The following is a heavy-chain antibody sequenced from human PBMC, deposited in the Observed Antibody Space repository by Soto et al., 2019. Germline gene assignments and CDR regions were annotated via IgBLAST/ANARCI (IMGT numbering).Heavy chain of an antibody. J-gene: IGHJ4*02. CDR2: IYFTGGT. CDR1: GDSVRSGSFY. V-gene: IGHV4-61*01. D-gene: IGHD2-21*02. Sequence: QVHLQESGPGLVKPSETLSLTCAVSGDSVRSGSFYWSWIRQPPGKGLEWIGYIYFTGGTNYNPSLNSRVTMPLDTSKNQFSLNLNSVTAADTAVYFCAIERRSTAYLDYWGQGTLVTVSS. CDR3: AIERRSTAYLDY.